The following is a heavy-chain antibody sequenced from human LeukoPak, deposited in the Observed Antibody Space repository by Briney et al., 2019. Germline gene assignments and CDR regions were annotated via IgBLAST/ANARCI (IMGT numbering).Heavy chain of an antibody. V-gene: IGHV3-74*01. Sequence: PGGSLRLSCAASGLTFSSHWMHWVRQAPGKGLVWVSRITNDGSSTTYADSVKGRFTISRDNAKNSLYLQMNSLRAEDTALYYCAKDIAAWGAAAGTFGMDVWGQGTTVTVSS. J-gene: IGHJ6*02. D-gene: IGHD6-13*01. CDR1: GLTFSSHW. CDR2: ITNDGSST. CDR3: AKDIAAWGAAAGTFGMDV.